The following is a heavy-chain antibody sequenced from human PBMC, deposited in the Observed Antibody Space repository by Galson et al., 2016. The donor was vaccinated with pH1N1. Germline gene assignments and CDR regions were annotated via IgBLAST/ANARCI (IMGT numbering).Heavy chain of an antibody. CDR3: AKDPEHTEMWYYFDN. D-gene: IGHD2-21*01. CDR1: GFTFSGYW. CDR2: IKHDGSEK. Sequence: SLRLSCAASGFTFSGYWMTWVRQAPGKGLEWVANIKHDGSEKYYVDSVKGRFTVARDNVKKSVYLQMSSLRAEDTAVYFCAKDPEHTEMWYYFDNWGQGTLVTVSS. V-gene: IGHV3-7*03. J-gene: IGHJ4*02.